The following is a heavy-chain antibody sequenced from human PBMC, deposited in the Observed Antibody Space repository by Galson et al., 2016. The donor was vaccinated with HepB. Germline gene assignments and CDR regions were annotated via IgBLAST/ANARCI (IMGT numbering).Heavy chain of an antibody. D-gene: IGHD5-12*01. CDR1: GFTFSGYA. CDR2: IRSKTNTYAT. J-gene: IGHJ4*02. Sequence: SLRLSCAVSGFTFSGYAIHWVRQASVKGLEWVGRIRSKTNTYATAYGESVKGRFTISRDDSRNTAYLQMNSLKTEDTAVYYCMSYRDDYLRVGNWGQGTLATFYS. V-gene: IGHV3-73*01. CDR3: MSYRDDYLRVGN.